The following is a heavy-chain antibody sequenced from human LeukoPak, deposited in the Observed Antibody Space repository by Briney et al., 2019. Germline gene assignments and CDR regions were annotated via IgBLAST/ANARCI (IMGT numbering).Heavy chain of an antibody. V-gene: IGHV5-51*01. CDR2: IYPGDSDT. J-gene: IGHJ4*02. CDR1: GYRFTSYW. CDR3: ARQTVNGVAAAGSFDY. Sequence: KVSCKASGYRFTSYWIGWVRQIPGRGLERMGIIYPGDSDTRYSPSFQGQVTISADKSVSTAYLQWDSLKASDTAMYYCARQTVNGVAAAGSFDYWGQGTLVTVSS. D-gene: IGHD6-13*01.